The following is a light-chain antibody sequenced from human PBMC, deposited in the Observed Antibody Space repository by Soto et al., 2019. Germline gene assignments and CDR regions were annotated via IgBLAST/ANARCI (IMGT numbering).Light chain of an antibody. CDR3: QQYHSSTLN. V-gene: IGKV4-1*01. J-gene: IGKJ4*01. CDR1: QSVLYSSNNKNF. CDR2: WAS. Sequence: DIVMTQSPDSLSVSLGERATINCKSSQSVLYSSNNKNFLAWYQQKPGHPPKLLFYWASTRESGVPDRFSGSGSGTDFTLTISSLQAEDVAVYYCQQYHSSTLNFGGGTKV.